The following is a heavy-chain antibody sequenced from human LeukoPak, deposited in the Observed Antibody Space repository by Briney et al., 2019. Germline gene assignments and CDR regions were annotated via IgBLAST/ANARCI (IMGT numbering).Heavy chain of an antibody. CDR3: ARPRDFWSGGYYNYFDP. D-gene: IGHD3-3*01. CDR1: GYTFTGYY. CDR2: IHPNSGVT. J-gene: IGHJ5*02. Sequence: ASVKVSCKASGYTFTGYYIHWVRQAPGQGLEWMGWIHPNSGVTNFAQKFQGRVTMTRDTSISTAYMELCRLTSDDTAVYYCARPRDFWSGGYYNYFDPWGQGTLVTVSS. V-gene: IGHV1-2*02.